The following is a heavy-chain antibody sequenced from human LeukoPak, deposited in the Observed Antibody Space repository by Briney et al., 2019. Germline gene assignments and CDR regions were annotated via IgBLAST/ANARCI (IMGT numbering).Heavy chain of an antibody. J-gene: IGHJ3*02. CDR1: GGSISGYY. CDR3: ARIITGTTTAFDI. V-gene: IGHV4-4*07. Sequence: PSETLSLTCTVSGGSISGYYWSWIRQPAGKALEWIGRIYTGGSTHYNPSIKSRVTMSVDTSKNQFSLKLSSVTAADTAVYYCARIITGTTTAFDIWGQGTMVTVSS. D-gene: IGHD1-7*01. CDR2: IYTGGST.